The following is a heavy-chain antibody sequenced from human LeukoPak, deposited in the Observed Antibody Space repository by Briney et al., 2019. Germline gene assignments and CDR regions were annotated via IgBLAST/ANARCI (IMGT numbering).Heavy chain of an antibody. CDR2: ISYDGSNK. Sequence: PGRSLRLSCAASGFTFSSYGMHWVRQAPGKGLEWVAVISYDGSNKYYADSVKGRFTISRDNSKNTLYLQMNSLRAEDTAVYYCTKGTIWLPLEYWGQGTLVTVSS. D-gene: IGHD5-18*01. CDR3: TKGTIWLPLEY. CDR1: GFTFSSYG. J-gene: IGHJ4*02. V-gene: IGHV3-30*18.